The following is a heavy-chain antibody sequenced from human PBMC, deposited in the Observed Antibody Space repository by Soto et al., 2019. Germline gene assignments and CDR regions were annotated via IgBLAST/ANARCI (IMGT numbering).Heavy chain of an antibody. D-gene: IGHD3-22*01. Sequence: GESLKISCKGSGYSFTSYWMGWVRQMPGKGLEWMGIIYPGDSDTRYSPSFQGQVTISADKSISTAYLQWSSLKASDTAMYYCARQAPDYYDSSGYPDYWGQGTLVTVSS. V-gene: IGHV5-51*01. J-gene: IGHJ4*02. CDR3: ARQAPDYYDSSGYPDY. CDR1: GYSFTSYW. CDR2: IYPGDSDT.